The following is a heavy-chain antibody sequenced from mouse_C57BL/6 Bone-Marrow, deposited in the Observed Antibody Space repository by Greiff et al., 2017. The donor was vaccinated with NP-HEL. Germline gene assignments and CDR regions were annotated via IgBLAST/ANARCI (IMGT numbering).Heavy chain of an antibody. CDR1: GFTFSDYY. V-gene: IGHV5-12*01. Sequence: DVMLVESGGGLVQPGGSLKLSCAASGFTFSDYYMYWVRQTPEKRLEWVAYISNGGGSTYYPDTVKGRFTISRDNAKNTLYLQMSRLKSEDTAMYYCARHWYYGSRGYFDVWGTGTTVTVSS. CDR2: ISNGGGST. CDR3: ARHWYYGSRGYFDV. D-gene: IGHD1-1*01. J-gene: IGHJ1*03.